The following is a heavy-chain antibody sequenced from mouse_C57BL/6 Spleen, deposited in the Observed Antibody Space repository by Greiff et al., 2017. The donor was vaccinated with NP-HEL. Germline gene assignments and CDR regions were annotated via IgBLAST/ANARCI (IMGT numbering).Heavy chain of an antibody. CDR3: ASLYDYEDFDV. Sequence: VQLQQPGAELVKPGASVKLSCTASGYPFTSYWMHWVKRRPGRGLEWLGRIDPNSGGTTYNGNFKSKATLTVYKPSSTAYMQLSSLTSEDSAVYFCASLYDYEDFDVWGTGTTVTVSS. D-gene: IGHD2-4*01. J-gene: IGHJ1*03. V-gene: IGHV1-72*01. CDR1: GYPFTSYW. CDR2: IDPNSGGT.